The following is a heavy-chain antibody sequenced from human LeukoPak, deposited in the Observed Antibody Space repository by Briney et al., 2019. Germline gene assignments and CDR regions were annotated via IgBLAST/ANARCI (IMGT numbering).Heavy chain of an antibody. CDR2: VAYDGSIA. CDR1: GFTFSNYA. Sequence: PGRSLRLSCAASGFTFSNYAMHWVRQAPGEGLDWVAVVAYDGSIAYYADSVRGRFTISRDDSKNTLYLQMNSLRTEDTAVYYCSKSRIRGGPDYFDYWGQGTLVTVSS. J-gene: IGHJ4*02. V-gene: IGHV3-30*18. CDR3: SKSRIRGGPDYFDY. D-gene: IGHD3-10*01.